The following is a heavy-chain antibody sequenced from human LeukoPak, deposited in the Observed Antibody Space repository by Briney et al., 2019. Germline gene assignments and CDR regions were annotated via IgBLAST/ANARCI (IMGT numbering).Heavy chain of an antibody. CDR1: GFTFSTYG. CDR3: AKDGVVDTAVALGV. V-gene: IGHV3-30*18. D-gene: IGHD5-18*01. CDR2: ISYDGTNK. Sequence: GGSLRLSCAASGFTFSTYGMHWVRQAPGKGLEWVAVISYDGTNKYYADSVKGRFTISRDNSKNTLYLQMNSLRAGDTAVYYCAKDGVVDTAVALGVWGQGTMVSVSS. J-gene: IGHJ3*01.